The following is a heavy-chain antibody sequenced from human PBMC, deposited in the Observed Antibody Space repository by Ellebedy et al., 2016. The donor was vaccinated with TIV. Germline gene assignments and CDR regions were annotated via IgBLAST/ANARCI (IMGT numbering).Heavy chain of an antibody. CDR1: GYTFTIYG. CDR2: ISAYNGNT. V-gene: IGHV1-18*04. J-gene: IGHJ4*02. CDR3: ATSKLYLDTSGYFDY. D-gene: IGHD3-22*01. Sequence: AASVKVSCKASGYTFTIYGFNWVRQAPGQGLEWMGWISAYNGNTNYAQKLQGRVTMTTDTSTSTAYMELRSLRSDDTAVYYCATSKLYLDTSGYFDYWGQGTLVTVSS.